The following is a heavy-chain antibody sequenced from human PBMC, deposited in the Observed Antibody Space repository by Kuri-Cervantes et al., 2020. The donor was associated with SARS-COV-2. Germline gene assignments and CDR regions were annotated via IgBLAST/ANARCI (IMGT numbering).Heavy chain of an antibody. V-gene: IGHV1-2*02. CDR1: GYTFIDYY. J-gene: IGHJ4*02. CDR3: ARLRQLEEGY. CDR2: INPNSGGT. Sequence: ASVKVSCKASGYTFIDYYMHWVRQAPGQGLEWMGWINPNSGGTNYGQKFQGRVTMTRDTSINTAYMELSRLGSDDTALYYCARLRQLEEGYWGQGTLVTVSS. D-gene: IGHD1-1*01.